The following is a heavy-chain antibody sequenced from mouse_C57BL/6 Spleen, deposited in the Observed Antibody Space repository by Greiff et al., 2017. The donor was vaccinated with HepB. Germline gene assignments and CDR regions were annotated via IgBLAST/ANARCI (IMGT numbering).Heavy chain of an antibody. J-gene: IGHJ4*01. CDR3: ARGGGRAMDY. CDR1: GYTFTSYG. Sequence: VQLQQSGAELARPGASVKLSCKASGYTFTSYGISWVKQRTGQGLEWIGEIYPRSGNTYYNEKFKGKATLTADKSSSTAYMELRSPTSEDSAVYFCARGGGRAMDYWGQGTSVTVSS. CDR2: IYPRSGNT. V-gene: IGHV1-81*01. D-gene: IGHD1-1*02.